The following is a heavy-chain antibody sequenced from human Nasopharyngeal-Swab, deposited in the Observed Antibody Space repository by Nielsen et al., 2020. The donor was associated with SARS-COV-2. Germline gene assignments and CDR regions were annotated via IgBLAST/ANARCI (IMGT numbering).Heavy chain of an antibody. J-gene: IGHJ3*02. CDR1: GYRFISYW. Sequence: GESLKISCKGSGYRFISYWIGWVRQMPGKGPEWMGIIYPGDSDTRYSPSFQGQVTISADKSINTAYLQWSSLKASDTAMYYCARTAIEGDYYRGDAFDIWGQGTMVTVSS. D-gene: IGHD3-22*01. V-gene: IGHV5-51*01. CDR3: ARTAIEGDYYRGDAFDI. CDR2: IYPGDSDT.